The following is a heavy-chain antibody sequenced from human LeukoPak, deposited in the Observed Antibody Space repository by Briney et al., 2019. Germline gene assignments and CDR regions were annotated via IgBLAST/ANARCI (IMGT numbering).Heavy chain of an antibody. CDR1: GFTLSSYA. J-gene: IGHJ6*03. D-gene: IGHD1-1*01. Sequence: GGSLRLSCAASGFTLSSYAMSWVRQAPGKGLEWVAVISYGGNNEDYADSVKGRFTISRDNSKNTLYLQMNSLRAEDTAVYHCARGGNPIYYYYLDVWGKGTTVTVSS. V-gene: IGHV3-30-3*01. CDR2: ISYGGNNE. CDR3: ARGGNPIYYYYLDV.